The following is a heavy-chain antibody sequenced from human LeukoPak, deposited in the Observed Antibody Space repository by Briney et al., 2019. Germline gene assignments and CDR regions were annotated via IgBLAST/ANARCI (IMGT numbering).Heavy chain of an antibody. CDR2: IIPIFGTA. J-gene: IGHJ5*02. V-gene: IGHV1-69*05. CDR1: GGTFSSYA. Sequence: ASVKVSCKASGGTFSSYAISWVRQAPGQGLEWMGGIIPIFGTANYAQKFQGRVTITTDESTSTAYMELSSLRSEDTAVYYCARNRRQQQRNWFDPWGQGTLVTVSS. D-gene: IGHD1/OR15-1a*01. CDR3: ARNRRQQQRNWFDP.